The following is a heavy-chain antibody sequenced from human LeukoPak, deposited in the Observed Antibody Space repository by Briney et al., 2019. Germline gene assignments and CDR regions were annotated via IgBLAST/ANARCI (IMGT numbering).Heavy chain of an antibody. CDR3: AKDMGGSGRNWASNWFDP. Sequence: PGGSLRHSCAASGFTFGDYPMHWIRHTPGQGLEWVSLIRPDGGRSFQADSVRGRFTISRDNSKNSLYLQMNSLRSEDTALYYCAKDMGGSGRNWASNWFDPWGQGTLVTVSS. V-gene: IGHV3-43*02. CDR1: GFTFGDYP. J-gene: IGHJ5*02. D-gene: IGHD1-26*01. CDR2: IRPDGGRS.